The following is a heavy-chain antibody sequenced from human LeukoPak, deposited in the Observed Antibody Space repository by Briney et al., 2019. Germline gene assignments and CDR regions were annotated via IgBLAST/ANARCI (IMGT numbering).Heavy chain of an antibody. CDR3: ATYRQVLLPFES. D-gene: IGHD2-8*02. CDR1: GFTFSTFA. Sequence: GGSLRLSCAASGFTFSTFAMIWVRQPPGKGLEWVSSIFPSGGEIHYADSVRGRFTISRDNSKSTLSLQMNCLRAEDTAIYYCATYRQVLLPFESWGQGTLVTVSS. CDR2: IFPSGGEI. V-gene: IGHV3-23*01. J-gene: IGHJ4*02.